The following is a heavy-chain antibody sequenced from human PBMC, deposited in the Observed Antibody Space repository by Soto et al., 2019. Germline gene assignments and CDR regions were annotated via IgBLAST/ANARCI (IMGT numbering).Heavy chain of an antibody. J-gene: IGHJ4*02. CDR1: GLTISNNY. V-gene: IGHV3-66*01. CDR2: INSGDTT. CDR3: ATTGSGYFFYFDY. Sequence: PGGSLRLSCAASGLTISNNYMNWVRLAPGKGLEWVSIINSGDTTHYADSVRGRFTISRDNSMSTIYLQMNSLRADDTGMYYCATTGSGYFFYFDYWGLGTLVTVSS. D-gene: IGHD3-22*01.